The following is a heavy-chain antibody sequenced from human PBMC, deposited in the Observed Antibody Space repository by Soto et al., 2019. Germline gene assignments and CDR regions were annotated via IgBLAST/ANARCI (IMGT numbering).Heavy chain of an antibody. CDR1: GFTFSSYS. CDR2: ISSSSSYI. D-gene: IGHD2-2*01. J-gene: IGHJ4*02. Sequence: PGGSLRLSCAASGFTFSSYSMNWVRQAPGKGLEWVSSISSSSSYIYYADSVKGRFTISRDNAKNSLYLQMNSLRAEDTAVYYCARDNIGLGVVPAAIAAPFDYWGQGTLVTVSS. V-gene: IGHV3-21*01. CDR3: ARDNIGLGVVPAAIAAPFDY.